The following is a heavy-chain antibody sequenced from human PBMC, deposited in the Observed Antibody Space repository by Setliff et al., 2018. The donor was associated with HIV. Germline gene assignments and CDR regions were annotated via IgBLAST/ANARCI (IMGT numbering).Heavy chain of an antibody. D-gene: IGHD5-12*01. CDR1: GYTFTSYD. Sequence: GASVKVSCKASGYTFTSYDINWVRQATGQGLEWMGWMNPNSGNTGYAQKFQGRVTMTRNTSISTAYTELSSLRSEDTAVYYCAREFGAGIRQIVAGEFYYMDVWGKGTTVTVSS. V-gene: IGHV1-8*01. CDR3: AREFGAGIRQIVAGEFYYMDV. CDR2: MNPNSGNT. J-gene: IGHJ6*03.